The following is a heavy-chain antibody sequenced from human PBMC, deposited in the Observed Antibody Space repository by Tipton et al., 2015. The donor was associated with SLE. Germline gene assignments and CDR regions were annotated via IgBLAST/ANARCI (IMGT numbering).Heavy chain of an antibody. CDR1: GFTFDDYA. CDR3: AKGYDSSGYSRFDY. D-gene: IGHD3-22*01. J-gene: IGHJ4*02. V-gene: IGHV3-43D*04. Sequence: SLRLSCAASGFTFDDYAMHWVRQAPGKGLEWVSLISWDGGSTYYADPVKGRFTISRDNSKNSLYLQMNSLRAEDTALYYCAKGYDSSGYSRFDYWGQGTLVTVSS. CDR2: ISWDGGST.